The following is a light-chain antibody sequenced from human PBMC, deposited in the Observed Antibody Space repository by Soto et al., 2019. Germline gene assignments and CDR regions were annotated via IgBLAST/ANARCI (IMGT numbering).Light chain of an antibody. CDR1: QSIGTW. Sequence: DIQMTQSPSTLSASVGDRVTITCRASQSIGTWLAWYQQKPGKAPKLLIYDASSVESGVPSRFSGSGSGTEFTLTISSLQTDDFATYYCQQYNSYSPLFGPGTKVDIK. J-gene: IGKJ3*01. V-gene: IGKV1-5*01. CDR2: DAS. CDR3: QQYNSYSPL.